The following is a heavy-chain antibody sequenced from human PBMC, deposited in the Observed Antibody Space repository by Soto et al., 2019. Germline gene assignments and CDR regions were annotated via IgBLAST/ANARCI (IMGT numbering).Heavy chain of an antibody. Sequence: PSETLSLTCSVSGASINNFAYYWGWIRQPPGKGLEWIGTVYYNENTYYNPSLKSRVAISVDTAKNQFSLKLSSVTAADTAVYYCARVSYYYDSSGAECYFLGFWGQGT. CDR2: VYYNENT. CDR1: GASINNFAYY. D-gene: IGHD3-22*01. V-gene: IGHV4-39*07. J-gene: IGHJ4*02. CDR3: ARVSYYYDSSGAECYFLGF.